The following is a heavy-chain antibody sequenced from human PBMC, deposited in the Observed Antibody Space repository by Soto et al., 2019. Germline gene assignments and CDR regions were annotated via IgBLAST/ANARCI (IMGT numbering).Heavy chain of an antibody. V-gene: IGHV3-72*01. CDR1: GFTFSDHY. CDR2: IRNRPNSYTT. CDR3: VRDSGRGFYFDY. Sequence: EVHLVESGGGLVQPGGSLRLSCAASGFTFSDHYMDWVRQAPGKGLEWVGRIRNRPNSYTTQYAASVKGRFAVLRDDSENLVSLQMNDLKTEDTAVYYCVRDSGRGFYFDYWGQGAQVTVSS. D-gene: IGHD3-10*01. J-gene: IGHJ4*02.